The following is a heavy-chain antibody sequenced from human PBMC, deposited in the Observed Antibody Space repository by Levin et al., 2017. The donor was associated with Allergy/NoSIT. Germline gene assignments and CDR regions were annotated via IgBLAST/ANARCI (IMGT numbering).Heavy chain of an antibody. J-gene: IGHJ6*02. V-gene: IGHV3-74*01. Sequence: GGSLRLSCAASGFTFSSYWMHWVRQAPGKGLVWVSRINSDGSITTYADSVKGRFTISRDNAKNTLYLQMNSLRAEDTAVYSCARAMEISYPYYYYGMDVWGQGTTVTVSS. CDR2: INSDGSIT. CDR3: ARAMEISYPYYYYGMDV. D-gene: IGHD2-8*01. CDR1: GFTFSSYW.